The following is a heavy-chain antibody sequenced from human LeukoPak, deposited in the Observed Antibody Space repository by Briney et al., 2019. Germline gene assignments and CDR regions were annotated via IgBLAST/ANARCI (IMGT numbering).Heavy chain of an antibody. Sequence: SVKVSCKASGGTFSSYAISWVRQAPGRGLEWMGGIIPIFGTANYAQKFQGRVTITADESTSTAYMELSRLRSDDTAVYYCARGAPYGDYFDYWGQGTLVTVSS. V-gene: IGHV1-69*13. CDR1: GGTFSSYA. CDR3: ARGAPYGDYFDY. CDR2: IIPIFGTA. J-gene: IGHJ4*02. D-gene: IGHD4-17*01.